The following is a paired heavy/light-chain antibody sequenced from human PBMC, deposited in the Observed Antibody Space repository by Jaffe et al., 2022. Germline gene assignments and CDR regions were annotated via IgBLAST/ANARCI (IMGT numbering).Light chain of an antibody. CDR2: EVS. CDR1: SSDVGGYNY. V-gene: IGLV2-14*01. CDR3: SSYTTSSALNYV. Sequence: QSALTQPASVSGSPGQSITISCTGTSSDVGGYNYVSWYQQNPGKAPKLMIYEVSNRPSGVSNRFSGSKSGNTASLTISGLQAEDEADYYCSSYTTSSALNYVFGTGTKVTVL. J-gene: IGLJ1*01.
Heavy chain of an antibody. V-gene: IGHV3-74*01. D-gene: IGHD3-10*01. Sequence: EVQLVESGGGLVQRGGSLRLSCAASGFTLSSYWMHWVRQAPGKGLVWVSRINSDGSSIRYADSVKGRFTISRDNAKNTLYLQMSSLRAEDTAVYYCARDSDYGSGSYYNWGQGTLVTVSS. J-gene: IGHJ4*02. CDR3: ARDSDYGSGSYYN. CDR1: GFTLSSYW. CDR2: INSDGSSI.